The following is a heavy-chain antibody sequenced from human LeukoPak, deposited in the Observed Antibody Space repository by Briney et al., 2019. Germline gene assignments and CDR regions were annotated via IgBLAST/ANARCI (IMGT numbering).Heavy chain of an antibody. V-gene: IGHV5-51*01. CDR3: ARRSSSWYDWFDP. CDR2: IYPGDSDT. Sequence: GESLKISCKGSGYSFTSYWIGWVRQMPGKGLEWMGIIYPGDSDTRYSPSFQGQVTISADKSISTAYLQWSSLRASDTAMYYCARRSSSWYDWFDPWGQGTLVTVSS. D-gene: IGHD6-13*01. CDR1: GYSFTSYW. J-gene: IGHJ5*02.